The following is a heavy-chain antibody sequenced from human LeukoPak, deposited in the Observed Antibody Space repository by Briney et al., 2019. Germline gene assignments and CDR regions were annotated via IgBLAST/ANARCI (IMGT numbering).Heavy chain of an antibody. CDR1: GFTFSSYG. V-gene: IGHV3-30*02. CDR3: ARNLGGYYYMDV. Sequence: GGSLRLSCAASGFTFSSYGMHWVRQAPGKGLEWVAFIRADGSNKYYADSVKGRFTISRDNAKNSLYLQMNSLRAEDTAVYYCARNLGGYYYMDVWGKGTTVTVSS. D-gene: IGHD3-10*01. J-gene: IGHJ6*03. CDR2: IRADGSNK.